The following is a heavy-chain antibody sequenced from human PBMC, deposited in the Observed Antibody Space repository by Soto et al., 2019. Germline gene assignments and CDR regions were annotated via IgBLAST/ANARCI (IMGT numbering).Heavy chain of an antibody. J-gene: IGHJ4*02. Sequence: ASVEVSCQASGSIFIPYGIRWLRQAPGQGLEWMGRISTYNGNTNYAQNLQGRVTMTTDTSTSTAYMELRSLRSDDTAVYYCARDLDGSGSYYTDYWGPGTRVTVS. V-gene: IGHV1-18*01. CDR3: ARDLDGSGSYYTDY. CDR2: ISTYNGNT. D-gene: IGHD3-10*01. CDR1: GSIFIPYG.